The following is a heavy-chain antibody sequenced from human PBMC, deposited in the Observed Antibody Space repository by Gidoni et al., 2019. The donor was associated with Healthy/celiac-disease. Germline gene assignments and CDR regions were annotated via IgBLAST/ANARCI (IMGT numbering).Heavy chain of an antibody. J-gene: IGHJ3*02. V-gene: IGHV3-21*01. CDR2: ISSSSSYI. Sequence: EVQLVESGGGLVKPGGSLRLSCAASGFTFSSYSMNWVRQAPGKGLEWVSSISSSSSYIYYADSVKGRFTISRDNAKNSLYLQMNSLRAEDTAVYYCASGMGIAAAGPLGIWGQGTMVTVSS. CDR3: ASGMGIAAAGPLGI. D-gene: IGHD6-13*01. CDR1: GFTFSSYS.